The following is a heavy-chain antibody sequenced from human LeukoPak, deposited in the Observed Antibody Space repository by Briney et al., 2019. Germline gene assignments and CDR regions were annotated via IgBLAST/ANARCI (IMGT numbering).Heavy chain of an antibody. Sequence: GGSLRLSCAATGYTLSNFWMTCVRQAPGKGLEWVANIKHDGTETKYVDSVKGRFTISRDNAKNSLYLQMNSLRAEDTAVYYCARGRYSSGWYHDFWGQGALVTVSS. CDR3: ARGRYSSGWYHDF. J-gene: IGHJ4*02. CDR2: IKHDGTET. D-gene: IGHD6-19*01. V-gene: IGHV3-7*04. CDR1: GYTLSNFW.